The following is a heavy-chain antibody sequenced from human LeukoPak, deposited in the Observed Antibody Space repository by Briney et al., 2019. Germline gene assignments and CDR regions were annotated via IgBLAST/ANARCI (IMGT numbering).Heavy chain of an antibody. V-gene: IGHV3-33*01. D-gene: IGHD6-19*01. CDR2: IWYDGSNK. J-gene: IGHJ4*02. Sequence: PGGSLRLSCAASGFTFSSYGMHWVRQAPGEGLEWVAVIWYDGSNKYYADSVKGRFTISRDNSKNTLYLQMNSLRAEDTAVYYCARDSIPIAVAGPFDYWGQGTLVTVSS. CDR3: ARDSIPIAVAGPFDY. CDR1: GFTFSSYG.